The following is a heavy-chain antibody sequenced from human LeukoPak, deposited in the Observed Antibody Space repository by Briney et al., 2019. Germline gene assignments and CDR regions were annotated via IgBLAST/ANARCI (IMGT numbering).Heavy chain of an antibody. CDR2: ISGSGGST. D-gene: IGHD3-16*01. CDR3: AKHSFTYYDHVLTGATFDY. J-gene: IGHJ4*02. Sequence: GGSLRLSCAASGFTFSSYAMSWVRQAPGKGLEWVSAISGSGGSTYYADSVKGRFTISRDNSKNTLYLQMNSLRAEDTAVYYCAKHSFTYYDHVLTGATFDYWGQGTLVTVSS. CDR1: GFTFSSYA. V-gene: IGHV3-23*01.